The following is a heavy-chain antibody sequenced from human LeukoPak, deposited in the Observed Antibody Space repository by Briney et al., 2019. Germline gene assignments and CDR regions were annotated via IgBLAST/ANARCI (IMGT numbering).Heavy chain of an antibody. V-gene: IGHV3-48*03. Sequence: PGGSLRLSCAASGFTFSSYEMNWVRQAPGKGLEWVSYISSSGSTIYYADSVKGRFTISRDNAKNSLYLQMNSLRAEDTAVYYCARGPSYYDSSGYSIFHYWGQGTLVTVSS. D-gene: IGHD3-22*01. J-gene: IGHJ4*02. CDR2: ISSSGSTI. CDR1: GFTFSSYE. CDR3: ARGPSYYDSSGYSIFHY.